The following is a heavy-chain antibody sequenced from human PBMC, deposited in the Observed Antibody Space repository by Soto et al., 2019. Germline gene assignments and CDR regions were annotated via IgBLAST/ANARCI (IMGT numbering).Heavy chain of an antibody. CDR3: ARDEYYYDSSGSTPTAFDI. J-gene: IGHJ3*02. CDR1: GGTFSSYA. V-gene: IGHV1-69*13. CDR2: IIPIFGTA. Sequence: SVKVSCKASGGTFSSYAISWVRQAPGQGLEWMGGIIPIFGTANYAQKFQGRVTITADESTSTAYMELSSLRSEDTDVYYCARDEYYYDSSGSTPTAFDIWGQGTMVTVSS. D-gene: IGHD3-22*01.